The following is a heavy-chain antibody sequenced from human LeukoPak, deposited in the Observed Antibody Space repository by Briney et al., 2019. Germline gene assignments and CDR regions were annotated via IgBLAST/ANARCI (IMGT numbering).Heavy chain of an antibody. J-gene: IGHJ4*02. V-gene: IGHV4-38-2*02. CDR1: GYSISSGYY. Sequence: SETLCLTCTVSGYSISSGYYWGWIRQPPGKGLEWIGSIYHSGSTYYNPSLKSRVTISVDTSKNQLSLRVTSVTAADTAVYYCARGGDAMGNGASFLDNWGQGTLVTVSS. D-gene: IGHD3-16*01. CDR3: ARGGDAMGNGASFLDN. CDR2: IYHSGST.